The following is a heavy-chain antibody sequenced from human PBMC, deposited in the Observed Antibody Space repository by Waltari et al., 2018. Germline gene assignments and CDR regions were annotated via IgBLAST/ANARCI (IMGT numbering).Heavy chain of an antibody. CDR2: FRGDGVDS. J-gene: IGHJ4*02. Sequence: EVQLVESGGGLVQPGGSLRLSCAAPGFIFSSHWMHWGRQPPGQGLVGVCRFRGDGVDSTYADSVKGRFTIARDNAKNTLYLQMNSLRAEDTAIYYCATDLILGSGSLGYWGQGTLVTVSS. D-gene: IGHD1-26*01. CDR3: ATDLILGSGSLGY. V-gene: IGHV3-74*03. CDR1: GFIFSSHW.